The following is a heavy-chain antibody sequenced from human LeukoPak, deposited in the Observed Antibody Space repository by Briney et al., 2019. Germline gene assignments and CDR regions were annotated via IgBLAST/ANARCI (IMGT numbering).Heavy chain of an antibody. Sequence: PSETLSLTCAVSGGSTTTTNWWSWVRQPPGKGLEWIGEVHLNGATNYNPSLESRFSMSIDKSNNHLSLEVTSVTAADTAMYYCTRESGAFSPFGFWGQGTLVTVSS. J-gene: IGHJ4*02. CDR2: VHLNGAT. CDR3: TRESGAFSPFGF. CDR1: GGSTTTTNW. D-gene: IGHD1-26*01. V-gene: IGHV4-4*02.